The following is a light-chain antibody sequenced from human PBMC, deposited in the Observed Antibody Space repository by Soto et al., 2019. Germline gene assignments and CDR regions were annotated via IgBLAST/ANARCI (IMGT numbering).Light chain of an antibody. J-gene: IGKJ2*02. CDR1: QSLLHSNGDNN. Sequence: DIVMTQSPLSLPVTPGEPASISCRSSQSLLHSNGDNNLDWYLQKPGQSPQLLIYLGSNRASGVPDRFSGSGSGTDFTLKISRVEAEDVGVYYCMQALQTPRTLGQGTKLEIK. CDR3: MQALQTPRT. CDR2: LGS. V-gene: IGKV2-28*01.